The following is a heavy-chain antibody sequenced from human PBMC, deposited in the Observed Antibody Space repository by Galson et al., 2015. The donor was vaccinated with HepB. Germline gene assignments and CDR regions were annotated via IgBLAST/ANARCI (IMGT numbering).Heavy chain of an antibody. D-gene: IGHD2-15*01. CDR2: IKSKTDGETR. V-gene: IGHV3-15*01. CDR1: GFTFRNSW. Sequence: SLRLSCAVSGFTFRNSWMSWVRQAPGKGLEWVGRIKSKTDGETRDYAAPVKSRFTISRDDSRNTLYLQMKSLKNEDAALYYCTTGAGQYCSGGLCYTDYWGQGTLVTVAS. CDR3: TTGAGQYCSGGLCYTDY. J-gene: IGHJ4*02.